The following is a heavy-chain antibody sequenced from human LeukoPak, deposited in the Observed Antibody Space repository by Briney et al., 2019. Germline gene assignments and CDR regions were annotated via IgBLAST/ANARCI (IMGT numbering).Heavy chain of an antibody. CDR2: IYYVGTS. D-gene: IGHD1-26*01. J-gene: IGHJ4*02. CDR3: ARHRSGSYIRYFDF. V-gene: IGHV4-39*01. Sequence: SETLSLTCTVSGDSINTSNYFWGWIRQSTGKGLEWIGNIYYVGTSDYNPSLKSRVTISIDTSKNQFSLNLRSVTAADTAFYYCARHRSGSYIRYFDFWGQGALVTVSS. CDR1: GDSINTSNYF.